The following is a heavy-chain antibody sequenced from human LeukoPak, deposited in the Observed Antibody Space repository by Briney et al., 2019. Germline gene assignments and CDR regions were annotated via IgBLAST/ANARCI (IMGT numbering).Heavy chain of an antibody. J-gene: IGHJ2*01. V-gene: IGHV3-20*04. CDR2: IDWNGGSP. Sequence: GGSLRLSCAASGFNLSSYWMHWVRQAPGKGLEWVSGIDWNGGSPVYVDSVKGRFTISRDNAKNSLYLQMNSLRPEYTALYYCARRMTTVTTKYFDLWGRGTLVTVSS. D-gene: IGHD4-17*01. CDR3: ARRMTTVTTKYFDL. CDR1: GFNLSSYW.